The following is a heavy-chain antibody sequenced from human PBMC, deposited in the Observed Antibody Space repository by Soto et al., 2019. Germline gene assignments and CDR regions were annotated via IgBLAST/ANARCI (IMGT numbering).Heavy chain of an antibody. CDR3: ARDGVNSCSGGSCYSVGAFDI. V-gene: IGHV3-33*01. Sequence: GGSLRLSCAASGFTFSSYGMHWVRQAPGKGLEWVAVIWYDGSNKYYADSVKGRFTISRDNSKNTMYLQMNSLRAEDTAVYYCARDGVNSCSGGSCYSVGAFDIWGQGTMVTVSS. CDR1: GFTFSSYG. D-gene: IGHD2-15*01. J-gene: IGHJ3*02. CDR2: IWYDGSNK.